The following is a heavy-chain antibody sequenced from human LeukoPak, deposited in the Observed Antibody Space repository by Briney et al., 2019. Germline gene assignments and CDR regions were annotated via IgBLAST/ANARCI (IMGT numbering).Heavy chain of an antibody. V-gene: IGHV1-69*05. Sequence: SVKVSCKSSGGTFSSYAISWVRQAPGQGLEWMGRIIPIFGTANYAQKFQGRVTITTDESTSTAYMELSSLRSEDTAVYYCASSTGYSSSWFDYWGQGTLVTVSS. CDR1: GGTFSSYA. D-gene: IGHD6-13*01. CDR3: ASSTGYSSSWFDY. CDR2: IIPIFGTA. J-gene: IGHJ4*02.